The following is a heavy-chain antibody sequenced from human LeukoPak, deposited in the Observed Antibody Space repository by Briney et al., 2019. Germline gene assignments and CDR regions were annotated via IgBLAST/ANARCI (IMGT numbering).Heavy chain of an antibody. CDR1: GGSTSSGDYY. D-gene: IGHD6-19*01. CDR3: ARDPGYSSR. Sequence: SETLSLTCTVSGGSTSSGDYYSSWIRQPPGKGLEWIGYNPSLKSRVTISVDTSKNQFSLKLSSVTAADTAVYYCARDPGYSSRWGQGTLVTVSS. J-gene: IGHJ4*02. V-gene: IGHV4-30-4*01.